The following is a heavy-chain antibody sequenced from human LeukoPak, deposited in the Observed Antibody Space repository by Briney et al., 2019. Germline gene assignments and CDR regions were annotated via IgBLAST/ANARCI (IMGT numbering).Heavy chain of an antibody. V-gene: IGHV4-59*08. Sequence: SETLSLTCTVSGGSISSYYWSWIRQPPGKGLEWIGYIYYSGSTNYNPSLKSRVTISVDTSKNQFSLKLSSVTAADTAVYYCARLEGYGARRPYYYYGMDVWGQGTTVTVSS. CDR3: ARLEGYGARRPYYYYGMDV. CDR1: GGSISSYY. CDR2: IYYSGST. J-gene: IGHJ6*02. D-gene: IGHD5-18*01.